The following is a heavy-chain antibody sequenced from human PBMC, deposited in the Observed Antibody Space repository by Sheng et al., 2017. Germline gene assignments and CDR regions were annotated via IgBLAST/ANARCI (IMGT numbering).Heavy chain of an antibody. CDR2: ISYDGSNK. Sequence: QVQLVESGGGVVQPGRSLRLSCAASGFTFSSYAMHWVRQAPGKGLEWVAVISYDGSNKYYADSVKGRFTISRDNSKNTLYMQMNSLRAEDTAVYYCARGNTDDWSKPLLNAFDMWGQGTMVTVSS. CDR1: GFTFSSYA. CDR3: ARGNTDDWSKPLLNAFDM. D-gene: IGHD3-9*01. V-gene: IGHV3-30*04. J-gene: IGHJ3*02.